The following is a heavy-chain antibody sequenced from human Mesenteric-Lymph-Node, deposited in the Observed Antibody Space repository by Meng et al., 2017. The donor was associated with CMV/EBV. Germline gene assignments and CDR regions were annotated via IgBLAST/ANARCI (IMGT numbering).Heavy chain of an antibody. J-gene: IGHJ4*02. Sequence: QVQLVQSGAAVKKPGASVRVSRKASGYNFINYYINWVRQAPGQRLEWMGRINPKTGGRSYAQNFQGRVTMTRDTSINTAYMEVNRLNSDDTAMYYCARDRDTDWYSPFDYWGPGTLVTVSS. V-gene: IGHV1-2*06. CDR1: GYNFINYY. CDR2: INPKTGGR. CDR3: ARDRDTDWYSPFDY. D-gene: IGHD3-9*01.